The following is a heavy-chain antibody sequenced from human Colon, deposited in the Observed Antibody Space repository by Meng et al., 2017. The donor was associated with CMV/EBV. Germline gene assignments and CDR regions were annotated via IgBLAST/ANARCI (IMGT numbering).Heavy chain of an antibody. CDR1: GDSTGVSY. D-gene: IGHD2-2*01. CDR2: IHSEGSST. Sequence: ETLSLTCTVSGDSTGVSYWNWIRLSPGKGLVWVSRIHSEGSSTSYADSVRGRFTISRDNAKNTLYLQMNSLRAEDTAVYYCARGTSTSCTDWGQGTLVTVSS. J-gene: IGHJ4*02. V-gene: IGHV3-74*01. CDR3: ARGTSTSCTD.